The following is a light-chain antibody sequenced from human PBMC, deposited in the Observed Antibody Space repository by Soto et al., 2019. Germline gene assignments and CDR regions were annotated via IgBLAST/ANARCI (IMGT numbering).Light chain of an antibody. J-gene: IGKJ2*01. CDR2: DAS. CDR1: QSVSSS. V-gene: IGKV3-11*01. CDR3: QQRSNWPRT. Sequence: IVLTQSPATLSLSPGERATLSCRASQSVSSSLAWFQHKPGQAPRLLIYDASNRATGIPARFSGRGSGTDFTLTISSLEAEDSAVYFCQQRSNWPRTFGQGTKLEI.